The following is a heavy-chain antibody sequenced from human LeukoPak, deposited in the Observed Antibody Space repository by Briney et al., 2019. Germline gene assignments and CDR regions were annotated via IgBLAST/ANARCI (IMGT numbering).Heavy chain of an antibody. Sequence: SVKVSCKASGGTFSNYKITWVRQAPGQGLEWMGRIIPITGMANYAQKFQGRVTITADKSTSTAYMELSSLRSEDTAVYYCARPSSTGWFDPWDQGTLVTVSS. J-gene: IGHJ5*02. CDR3: ARPSSTGWFDP. CDR1: GGTFSNYK. V-gene: IGHV1-69*02. CDR2: IIPITGMA. D-gene: IGHD4-17*01.